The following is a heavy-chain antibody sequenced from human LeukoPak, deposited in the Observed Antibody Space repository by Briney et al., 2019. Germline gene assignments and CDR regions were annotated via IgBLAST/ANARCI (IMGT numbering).Heavy chain of an antibody. D-gene: IGHD3-10*01. J-gene: IGHJ3*01. V-gene: IGHV1-46*01. CDR2: INPSGGST. CDR1: GYTFTSYY. CDR3: ARDDGYYGSGSYSPVF. Sequence: GASVKVSCKASGYTFTSYYMHWVRQAPGQGLEWMGIINPSGGSTSYAQKFQGRVTMTRDTSTSTVYMELSSLRSEETAVYYCARDDGYYGSGSYSPVFWGQGTMVTVSS.